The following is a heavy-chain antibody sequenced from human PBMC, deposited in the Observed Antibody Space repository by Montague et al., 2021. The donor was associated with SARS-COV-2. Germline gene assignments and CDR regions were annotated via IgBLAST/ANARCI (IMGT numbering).Heavy chain of an antibody. Sequence: SETLSLTCAVYGGSFSDYHWTWIRQSPGGGLEWIAKINYGGSTXYNPSLKSRVTISIDTSKNQFSLKLTSVTAADTAVYYCARGAPGYWGQGTLVTVSS. CDR2: INYGGST. D-gene: IGHD1-1*01. V-gene: IGHV4-34*01. J-gene: IGHJ4*02. CDR1: GGSFSDYH. CDR3: ARGAPGY.